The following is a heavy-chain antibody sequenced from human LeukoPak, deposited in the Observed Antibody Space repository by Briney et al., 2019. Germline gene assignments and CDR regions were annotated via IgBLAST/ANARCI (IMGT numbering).Heavy chain of an antibody. V-gene: IGHV1-69*13. J-gene: IGHJ6*02. CDR3: AREPGLKNPGHYEMDV. Sequence: ASVKVSCKASGGSFSSYAISWVRQAPGQGLASMGGIIPMFGTTNYAQKFQGRVTVTADESTGTAYMKLSSLRSEDTAVYYCAREPGLKNPGHYEMDVWGQGTTVTVSS. CDR1: GGSFSSYA. D-gene: IGHD3-16*01. CDR2: IIPMFGTT.